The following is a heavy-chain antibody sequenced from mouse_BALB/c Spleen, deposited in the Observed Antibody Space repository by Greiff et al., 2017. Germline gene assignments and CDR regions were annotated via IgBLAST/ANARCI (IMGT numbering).Heavy chain of an antibody. V-gene: IGHV14-3*02. D-gene: IGHD1-1*01. CDR1: GFNIKDTY. Sequence: EVQLQQSGAELVKPGASVKLSCTASGFNIKDTYMHWVNQRPEQGLEWIGSIDPANGNTKYDPKFQGKATITADTSSNTAYLQLSSLTSEDTAVYYCAYYGSSYGWCAYWGQGTLVTVSA. J-gene: IGHJ3*01. CDR3: AYYGSSYGWCAY. CDR2: IDPANGNT.